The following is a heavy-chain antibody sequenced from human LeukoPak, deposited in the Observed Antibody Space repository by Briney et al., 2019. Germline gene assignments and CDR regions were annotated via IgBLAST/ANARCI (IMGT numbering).Heavy chain of an antibody. D-gene: IGHD6-19*01. CDR3: ARDRDSSGWYAGWYFDL. J-gene: IGHJ2*01. Sequence: PGGSLRLSCAASGFTFSSYGMHWVRQAPGKGQEWVAVISYDGSNKYYADSVKGRFTISRDNAKNSLYLQMNSLRAEDTAVYYCARDRDSSGWYAGWYFDLWGRGTLVTVSS. CDR1: GFTFSSYG. V-gene: IGHV3-30*03. CDR2: ISYDGSNK.